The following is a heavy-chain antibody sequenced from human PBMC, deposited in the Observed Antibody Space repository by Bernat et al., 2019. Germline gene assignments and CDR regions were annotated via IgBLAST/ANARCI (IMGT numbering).Heavy chain of an antibody. D-gene: IGHD4-17*01. J-gene: IGHJ1*01. CDR1: GFTFSSYW. CDR2: INSDGSNT. CDR3: ARTYYGDDFQY. V-gene: IGHV3-74*01. Sequence: EVQLVESGGGLVQPGGSLRLSCAASGFTFSSYWMHWVRQPPGKGLVWVSRINSDGSNTSYADSVKGRFTISRDNAKNTLYLQMNSVRAEETAVYYCARTYYGDDFQYWGQGTLVTVSS.